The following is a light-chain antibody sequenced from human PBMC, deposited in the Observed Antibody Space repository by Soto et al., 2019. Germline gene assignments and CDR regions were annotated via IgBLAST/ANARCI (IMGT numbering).Light chain of an antibody. J-gene: IGKJ2*01. CDR3: QQSYNPPRT. V-gene: IGKV1-39*01. CDR2: AAS. Sequence: DIQMTQSPSSLSASVGDRVTITCRASQTISFYLNWYQQKSGQAPQLLIYAASSLQTGVPSRFSGSGYGTEFTLTISSLQPGDFATYFCQQSYNPPRTFGQGTKLEI. CDR1: QTISFY.